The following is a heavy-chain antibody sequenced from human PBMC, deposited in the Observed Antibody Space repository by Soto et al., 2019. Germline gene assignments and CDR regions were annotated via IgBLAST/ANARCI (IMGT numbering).Heavy chain of an antibody. CDR1: GFTFSSYD. D-gene: IGHD4-17*01. CDR2: MGNASNK. Sequence: GGSLRLSCAASGFTFSSYDMHWVRQATGKGLEWVSVMGNASNKYYADSVKGRFTISRDNSKNTLYLQMNSLRAEDTAVYYCARDLTVDDYGDYGGWYYYGMDVWGQGTTVTVSS. CDR3: ARDLTVDDYGDYGGWYYYGMDV. J-gene: IGHJ6*02. V-gene: IGHV3-13*04.